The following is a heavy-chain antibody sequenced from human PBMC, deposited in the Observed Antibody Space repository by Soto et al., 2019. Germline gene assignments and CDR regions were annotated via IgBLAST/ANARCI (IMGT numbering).Heavy chain of an antibody. CDR1: GFTFSSYG. D-gene: IGHD3-10*01. CDR2: ISYDGSNK. CDR3: AKDKGGDYYAEGSFDY. Sequence: QVQLVESGGGVVQPGRSLRLSCAASGFTFSSYGMHWVRQAPGKGLEWVAVISYDGSNKYYADSVKGRFTISRDNSKNTLYLQMNSLRAEDTAVYYCAKDKGGDYYAEGSFDYWGQGTLVTVSS. J-gene: IGHJ4*02. V-gene: IGHV3-30*18.